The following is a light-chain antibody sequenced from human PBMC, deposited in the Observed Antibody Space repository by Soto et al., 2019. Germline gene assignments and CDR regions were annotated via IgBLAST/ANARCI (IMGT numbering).Light chain of an antibody. Sequence: QSALTQPPSASGSPGQSVTISCTGTSNDIGGYKYVSWYQQYPGKAPKLMVYEVSKRPSGAPGRFSGSKSGNTASLTVSGLQAEDEADYYCSSYTGSTTLVFGGGTKLTVL. CDR3: SSYTGSTTLV. CDR1: SNDIGGYKY. CDR2: EVS. V-gene: IGLV2-8*01. J-gene: IGLJ2*01.